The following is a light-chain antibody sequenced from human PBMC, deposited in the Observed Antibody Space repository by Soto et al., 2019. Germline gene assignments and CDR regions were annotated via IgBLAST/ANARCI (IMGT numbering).Light chain of an antibody. CDR1: HSVTSNY. CDR3: QQYGISPT. Sequence: ELVLTQSPGTLSLSPGERATLSCRSSHSVTSNYLAWYQQKPGQAPRLLIYDVSSRATGIPDRFSGSGSGTDFTLTISRLEPVDFAVYYCQQYGISPTFGQGTKVESK. V-gene: IGKV3-20*01. CDR2: DVS. J-gene: IGKJ1*01.